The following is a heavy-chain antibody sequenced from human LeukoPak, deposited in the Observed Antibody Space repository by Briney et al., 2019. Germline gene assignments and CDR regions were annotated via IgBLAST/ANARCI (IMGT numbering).Heavy chain of an antibody. D-gene: IGHD3-9*01. Sequence: ASVKVSCKASGGTFSNYAISWVRQAPGQGLEWMGGIIPIFGTANYAQKFQGRVTITTDESTSTAYMELSSLRSEDTAVYYCARDGGYDILTGYYQRSYYFDYWGQGTLVTVSS. V-gene: IGHV1-69*05. CDR2: IIPIFGTA. CDR1: GGTFSNYA. CDR3: ARDGGYDILTGYYQRSYYFDY. J-gene: IGHJ4*02.